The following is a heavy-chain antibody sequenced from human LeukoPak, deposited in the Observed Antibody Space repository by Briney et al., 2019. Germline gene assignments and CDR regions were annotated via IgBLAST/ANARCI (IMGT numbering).Heavy chain of an antibody. D-gene: IGHD3-22*01. CDR3: ARDPLPYYYDSSGYYPHWFDP. J-gene: IGHJ5*02. CDR2: ISAYNGNT. Sequence: ASVKVSCKASGYSFVLYGISWVRQAPGQGLEWMGWISAYNGNTNYALNLQGRVTMTTDTPTSTAYMELRSLRSDDTAVYYCARDPLPYYYDSSGYYPHWFDPWGQGTLVTVSS. V-gene: IGHV1-18*01. CDR1: GYSFVLYG.